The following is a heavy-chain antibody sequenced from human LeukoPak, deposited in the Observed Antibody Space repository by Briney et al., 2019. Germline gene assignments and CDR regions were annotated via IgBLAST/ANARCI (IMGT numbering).Heavy chain of an antibody. D-gene: IGHD6-19*01. J-gene: IGHJ5*02. CDR3: ARGSYSSSYTFDH. Sequence: PGGSLRLSCAASGFTFSSYSMNWVRQAPGKGLEWVSSISSSSSYIYYADSVKGRFTISRDNAKNSLYLQMNSLRADDTALYYCARGSYSSSYTFDHWGQGTLVTVSS. V-gene: IGHV3-21*01. CDR2: ISSSSSYI. CDR1: GFTFSSYS.